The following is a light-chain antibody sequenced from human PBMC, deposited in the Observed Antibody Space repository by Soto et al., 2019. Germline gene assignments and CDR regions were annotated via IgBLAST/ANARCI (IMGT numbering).Light chain of an antibody. CDR1: QSLLDSDDGNTY. V-gene: IGKV2-40*01. J-gene: IGKJ4*01. CDR2: TVS. Sequence: DIVMTQTPLSLPVNPGEPASISCRSSQSLLDSDDGNTYLDWYLQKPGQSPQLLIYTVSYRASGVTDRFSGSGSGTEFTVNTGTVEAEDVGVYYFLQRVEFQHSFGRGPKV. CDR3: LQRVEFQHS.